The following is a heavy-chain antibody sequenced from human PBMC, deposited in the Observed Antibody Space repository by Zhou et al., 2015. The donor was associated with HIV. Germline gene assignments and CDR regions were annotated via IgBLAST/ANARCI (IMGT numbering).Heavy chain of an antibody. J-gene: IGHJ5*02. V-gene: IGHV3-33*01. D-gene: IGHD5-18*01. Sequence: QVQLVESGGGVVQPGRSLRLSCAASGFTFSSYGMHWVRQAPGKGLEWVAVIWYDGSNKYYADSVKGRFTISRDNSKNTLYLQMNSLRAEDTALYYCARDHTAVRRGVRPWGQGTLVTVSS. CDR1: GFTFSSYG. CDR2: IWYDGSNK. CDR3: ARDHTAVRRGVRP.